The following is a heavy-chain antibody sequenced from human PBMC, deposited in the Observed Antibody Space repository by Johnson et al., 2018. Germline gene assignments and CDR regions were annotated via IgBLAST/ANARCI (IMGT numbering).Heavy chain of an antibody. CDR3: ARDPYDLWRALRAV. J-gene: IGHJ6*02. CDR1: GFTFSGYW. V-gene: IGHV3-74*01. Sequence: VQLVQSGGGLVQXGGSLRLXCAASGFTFSGYWMHWVRQAPGKGLVWVSRMNREGRSTSYADSVKGRFTISRDKAKKTLYLQMNSLRAEDTAVSYCARDPYDLWRALRAVWGQGTTVTVSS. D-gene: IGHD3-3*01. CDR2: MNREGRST.